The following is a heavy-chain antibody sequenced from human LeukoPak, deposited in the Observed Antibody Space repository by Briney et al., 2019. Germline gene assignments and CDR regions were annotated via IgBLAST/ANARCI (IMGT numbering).Heavy chain of an antibody. CDR1: GRTFSSYT. V-gene: IGHV1-69*02. J-gene: IGHJ3*02. CDR3: ARGDYGDYVWAFDI. Sequence: SVKVSCKASGRTFSSYTISWVRQAPGQGLEWMGRIIPILGIANYAQKFQGTVAITADKSTSTAYMELSSLRSEDTAVYYCARGDYGDYVWAFDIRGQGTMVTVSS. D-gene: IGHD4-17*01. CDR2: IIPILGIA.